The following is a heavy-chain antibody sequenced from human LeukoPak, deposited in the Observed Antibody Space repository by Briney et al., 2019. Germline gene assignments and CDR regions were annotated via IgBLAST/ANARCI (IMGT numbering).Heavy chain of an antibody. CDR2: ISGSGGST. Sequence: GGSLRLSCAASGFTFSSYAMSWVRQAPGKGLEWVSAISGSGGSTYYADSVKGRFTISRDNSKNTLYLQMNSLRAEDTALYYCAKNQPLLWFGELFPGYSYMDVWGKGTTVTVSS. CDR3: AKNQPLLWFGELFPGYSYMDV. CDR1: GFTFSSYA. V-gene: IGHV3-23*01. J-gene: IGHJ6*03. D-gene: IGHD3-10*01.